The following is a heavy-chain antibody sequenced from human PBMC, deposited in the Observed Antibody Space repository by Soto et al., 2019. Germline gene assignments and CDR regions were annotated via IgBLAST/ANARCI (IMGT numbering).Heavy chain of an antibody. CDR1: GFTFSSYS. CDR2: ISSSSSYI. V-gene: IGHV3-21*01. CDR3: AREDIVVVVAATPYYYYGMDV. J-gene: IGHJ6*02. Sequence: SCAASGFTFSSYSMNWVRQAPGKGLEWVSSISSSSSYIYYADSVKGRFTISRDNAKNSLYLQMNSLRAEDTAVYYCAREDIVVVVAATPYYYYGMDVWGQGTTVTVSS. D-gene: IGHD2-15*01.